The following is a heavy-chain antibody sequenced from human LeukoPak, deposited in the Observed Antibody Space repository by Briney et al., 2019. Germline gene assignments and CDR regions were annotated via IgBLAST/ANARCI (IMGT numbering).Heavy chain of an antibody. V-gene: IGHV4-59*01. J-gene: IGHJ4*02. Sequence: SETLSLTCPVSGGSISSYYWSWIRQPPGKGLEWIGYIYYSGSTNYNPSLKSRVTISVDTSKNQFSLKLSSVTAADTAVYYCARGYYDFWSVYYTGIPFDYWGQGTQVTVSS. CDR1: GGSISSYY. D-gene: IGHD3-3*01. CDR2: IYYSGST. CDR3: ARGYYDFWSVYYTGIPFDY.